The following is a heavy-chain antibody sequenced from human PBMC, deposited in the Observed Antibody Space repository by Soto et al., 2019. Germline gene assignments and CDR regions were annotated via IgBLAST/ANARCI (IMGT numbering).Heavy chain of an antibody. CDR2: IDLSDSYT. J-gene: IGHJ6*02. D-gene: IGHD2-15*01. V-gene: IGHV5-10-1*01. CDR3: ARLDCSGGSCTFDYYGMDV. Sequence: GESLKISCKGSGYSFTSYWISWVRQMPGKGLEWMGRIDLSDSYTNYSPSFQGHVTISADKSNSTAYLQWSSLKASDTAMYYCARLDCSGGSCTFDYYGMDVWGQGTTVTVSS. CDR1: GYSFTSYW.